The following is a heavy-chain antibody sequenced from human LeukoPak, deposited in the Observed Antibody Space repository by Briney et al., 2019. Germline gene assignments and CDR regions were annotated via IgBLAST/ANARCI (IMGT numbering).Heavy chain of an antibody. J-gene: IGHJ4*02. CDR1: GGSISSYY. Sequence: SETLSLTCTVSGGSISSYYWSWIRQPPGKGLEWIGYIYYSGSTNYKPSLKSRVTISVDTSKNQFSLKLSSVTAADTAVYYCARGFRGPNFDYWGQGTLVTVSS. CDR3: ARGFRGPNFDY. CDR2: IYYSGST. D-gene: IGHD3-10*01. V-gene: IGHV4-59*08.